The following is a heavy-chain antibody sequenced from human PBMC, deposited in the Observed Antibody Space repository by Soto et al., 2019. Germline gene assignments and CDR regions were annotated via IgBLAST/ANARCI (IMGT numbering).Heavy chain of an antibody. V-gene: IGHV3-23*01. D-gene: IGHD3-10*01. CDR1: GFTFSSYA. J-gene: IGHJ6*02. Sequence: GGSLRLSCAASGFTFSSYAMSWVRQAPGKGLEWVSAISGSGGSTYYADSVKGRFTISRDNSKNTLYLQMNSLRAEDTAVYYCAKRGRHRGYYYYYGMDVWGQGTTVTVSS. CDR2: ISGSGGST. CDR3: AKRGRHRGYYYYYGMDV.